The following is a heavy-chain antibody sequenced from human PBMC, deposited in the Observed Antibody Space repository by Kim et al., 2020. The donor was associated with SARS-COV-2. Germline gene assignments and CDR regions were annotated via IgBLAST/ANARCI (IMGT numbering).Heavy chain of an antibody. J-gene: IGHJ4*02. V-gene: IGHV1-2*02. CDR1: GYIFTAYY. CDR2: VNPNTGDT. Sequence: ASVKVSCKASGYIFTAYYTHWVRQAPGQGLEWIGWVNPNTGDTDYAQKFQCRVTMTRDTSISTAYLELTRLRSDDTAIYYCARQEVTSSFDFWGQGTLVT. CDR3: ARQEVTSSFDF.